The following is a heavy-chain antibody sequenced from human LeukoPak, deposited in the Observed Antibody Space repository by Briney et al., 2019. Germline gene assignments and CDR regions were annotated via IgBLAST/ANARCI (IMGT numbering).Heavy chain of an antibody. J-gene: IGHJ3*02. CDR1: GFTFSSYS. Sequence: GGSLRLSCAASGFTFSSYSMNWVRQAPGKGLEWVSSISSSSSYIHYADSVKGRFTISRDNAKNSLYLQMNSLRAEDTAVYYCAREQIRAPIQLWPHDAFDIWGQGTMVTVSS. CDR2: ISSSSSYI. D-gene: IGHD5-18*01. CDR3: AREQIRAPIQLWPHDAFDI. V-gene: IGHV3-21*01.